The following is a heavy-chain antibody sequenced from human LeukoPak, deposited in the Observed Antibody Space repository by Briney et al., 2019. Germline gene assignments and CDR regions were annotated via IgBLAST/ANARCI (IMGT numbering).Heavy chain of an antibody. CDR1: GFTFTSYA. CDR2: ISGSGVST. Sequence: GGSLRLSCAASGFTFTSYAMNWVRQAPGKGLEWVSAISGSGVSTYYADSVKGRFTISRDNSKNMLYLQMNSLRAEDTAVYYCAKDGPLVGPYYFDYWGQGTLVTASS. D-gene: IGHD1-26*01. CDR3: AKDGPLVGPYYFDY. J-gene: IGHJ4*02. V-gene: IGHV3-23*01.